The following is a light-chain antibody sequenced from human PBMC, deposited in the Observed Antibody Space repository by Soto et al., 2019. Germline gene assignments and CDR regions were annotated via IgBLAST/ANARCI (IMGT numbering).Light chain of an antibody. J-gene: IGKJ1*01. Sequence: DIQMTQSPSSLFASVGDRITITSQPSQTIRYYLKSYQHKPGMAPQLLIYAASNLHSGVPSRFSGSGSGTDFTLTITSLQPEDFATYYCQQTFGICPWTFGQGTKVDIK. CDR2: AAS. V-gene: IGKV1-39*01. CDR1: QTIRYY. CDR3: QQTFGICPWT.